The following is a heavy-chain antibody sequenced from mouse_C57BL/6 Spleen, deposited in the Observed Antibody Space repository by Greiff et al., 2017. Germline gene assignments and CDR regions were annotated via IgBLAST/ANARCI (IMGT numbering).Heavy chain of an antibody. D-gene: IGHD1-3*01. Sequence: VQLKESVAELVRPGASVKLSCTASGFNINNTYMHWVKQTPEQSLEWIGRIDPANGNTNYAPKFQGKATITADTYSNTAYLQLSSLTSEDTAIYYCARALTFAMDYWGQGTSVTVSS. CDR2: IDPANGNT. CDR3: ARALTFAMDY. J-gene: IGHJ4*01. V-gene: IGHV14-3*01. CDR1: GFNINNTY.